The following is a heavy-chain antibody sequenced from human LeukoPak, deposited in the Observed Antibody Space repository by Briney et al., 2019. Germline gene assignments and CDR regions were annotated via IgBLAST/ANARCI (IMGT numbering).Heavy chain of an antibody. V-gene: IGHV4-34*01. Sequence: SETLSLTCAVYGGSFSGYYWSWIRQPPGKGLGWIGEINHSGSTKCNPSLKSRVTISVDTSKNQFSLKLNSVTAADTAVYYCARGPQVYGMDVWGQGTTVTVSS. CDR3: ARGPQVYGMDV. J-gene: IGHJ6*02. CDR2: INHSGST. CDR1: GGSFSGYY.